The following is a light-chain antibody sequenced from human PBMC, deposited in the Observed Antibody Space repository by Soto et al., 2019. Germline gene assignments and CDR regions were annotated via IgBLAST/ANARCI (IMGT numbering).Light chain of an antibody. CDR2: GAS. J-gene: IGKJ1*01. CDR1: QSINAH. V-gene: IGKV3-15*01. Sequence: EVVMTQSPATLSVSPGERVTLSCRASQSINAHLAWYQQKPGQAPRLLIHGASTRATGIPARFSGSRFGTECILTISSLQSEDFAVYYCQQYNTWLWTFGQGTKVEIQ. CDR3: QQYNTWLWT.